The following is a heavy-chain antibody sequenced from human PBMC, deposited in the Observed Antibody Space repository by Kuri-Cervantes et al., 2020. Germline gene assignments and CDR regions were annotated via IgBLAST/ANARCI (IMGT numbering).Heavy chain of an antibody. CDR2: IKHDGSEK. J-gene: IGHJ5*02. CDR3: ARLGTITRLFDP. D-gene: IGHD1-26*01. CDR1: GFNFGDYW. V-gene: IGHV3-7*01. Sequence: GESLKISCAASGFNFGDYWMAWVRQAPGQGLEWVATIKHDGSEKYYVDSLKGRFTISRDSAKNSLYLQMSSLRAEDTAVYYCARLGTITRLFDPWGQGILVTVSS.